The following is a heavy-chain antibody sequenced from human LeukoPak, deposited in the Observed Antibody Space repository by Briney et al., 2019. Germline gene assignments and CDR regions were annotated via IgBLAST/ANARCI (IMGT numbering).Heavy chain of an antibody. Sequence: SETLSLTSIVSGGSISSYYWSWIRQPPGKGLEWIGYMSKSGSTNYNPSLQSRVTILVDTSKNQFSLKLSSATAADTAVYYCARHKGSSTWYPFDYWGQGTLVTVSS. CDR1: GGSISSYY. V-gene: IGHV4-59*08. J-gene: IGHJ4*02. D-gene: IGHD6-13*01. CDR3: ARHKGSSTWYPFDY. CDR2: MSKSGST.